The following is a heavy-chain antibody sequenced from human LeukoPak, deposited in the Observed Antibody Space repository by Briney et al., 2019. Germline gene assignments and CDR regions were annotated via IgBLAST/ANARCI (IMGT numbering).Heavy chain of an antibody. CDR3: ARDPGWSSFDI. Sequence: GGSLRLSCVASGFSFTSYWMSWVRQAPGKGLEFVANINQDAGTTNYVDSVKGRFTISRDTAENSLYLQMSSLRAEDTALYYCARDPGWSSFDIWGQGIMVTVSS. V-gene: IGHV3-7*01. CDR1: GFSFTSYW. J-gene: IGHJ3*02. CDR2: INQDAGTT. D-gene: IGHD2-15*01.